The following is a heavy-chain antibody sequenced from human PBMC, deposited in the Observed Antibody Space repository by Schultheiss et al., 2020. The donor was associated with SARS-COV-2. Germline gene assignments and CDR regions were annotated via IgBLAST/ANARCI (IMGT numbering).Heavy chain of an antibody. Sequence: SETLSLTCTVSGGSISSYYWSWIRQPPGKGLEWIGYIYYSGSTNYNPSLKSRVTISVDTSKNQFSLKLSSVTAADTAVYYCARDIVDTAMVDYWGQGTLVTVSS. CDR3: ARDIVDTAMVDY. V-gene: IGHV4-59*12. CDR1: GGSISSYY. CDR2: IYYSGST. D-gene: IGHD5-18*01. J-gene: IGHJ4*02.